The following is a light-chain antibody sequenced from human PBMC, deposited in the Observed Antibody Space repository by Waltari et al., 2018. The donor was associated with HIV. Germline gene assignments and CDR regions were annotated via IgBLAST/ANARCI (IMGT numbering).Light chain of an antibody. CDR3: AAWDASLSRWV. Sequence: QSVLTQPPSASGTPGQRVTISCTGSRSHIGSNPVSWFPHLPGTAPKLLIYMNDQRPSGVPDRFSGSKSGTSASLAIRGLRSEDEAHYYCAAWDASLSRWVFGGGTKLTVL. V-gene: IGLV1-47*01. CDR1: RSHIGSNP. J-gene: IGLJ3*02. CDR2: MND.